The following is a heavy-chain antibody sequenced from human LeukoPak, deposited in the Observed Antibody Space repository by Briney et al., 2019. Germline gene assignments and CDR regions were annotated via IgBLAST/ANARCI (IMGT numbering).Heavy chain of an antibody. CDR1: GGSISSYY. CDR2: IYYSGST. D-gene: IGHD1-26*01. CDR3: ARLASGSYGPLTPFDY. Sequence: SGTLSLTCTVSGGSISSYYWSWIRQPPGKGLEWIGDIYYSGSTNYNPSLKSRVNISVDTSKNQFSLRLSSVTAADTAVYYSARLASGSYGPLTPFDYWGQGTLVTVSS. V-gene: IGHV4-59*08. J-gene: IGHJ4*02.